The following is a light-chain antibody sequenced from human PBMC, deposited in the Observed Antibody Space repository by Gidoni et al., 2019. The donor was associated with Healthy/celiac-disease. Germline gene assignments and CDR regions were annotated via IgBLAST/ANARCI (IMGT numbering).Light chain of an antibody. V-gene: IGLV2-11*01. CDR3: CSYAGSYTYVV. Sequence: QSALTQLRPVSGSPGQSVTISCTGTSSDVGGYNYVSWYQQHPGKAPKLMIYDVSKRPSGVPDRFSGSKSGNTASLTISGLQAEDEADYYCCSYAGSYTYVVFGGGTKLTVL. CDR1: SSDVGGYNY. J-gene: IGLJ2*01. CDR2: DVS.